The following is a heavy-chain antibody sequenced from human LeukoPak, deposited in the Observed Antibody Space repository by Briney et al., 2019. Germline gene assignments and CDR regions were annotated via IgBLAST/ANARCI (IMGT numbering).Heavy chain of an antibody. CDR2: IIPIFGTA. D-gene: IGHD2-2*01. V-gene: IGHV1-69*13. CDR1: GGTLSSYA. CDR3: AREGMCSSTSCLYAFDI. Sequence: ASVKVSCKASGGTLSSYAISWVRQAPGQGLEWMGGIIPIFGTANYAQKFQGRVTITADESTSTAYMELSSLRSEDTAVYYCAREGMCSSTSCLYAFDIWGQGTMVTVSS. J-gene: IGHJ3*02.